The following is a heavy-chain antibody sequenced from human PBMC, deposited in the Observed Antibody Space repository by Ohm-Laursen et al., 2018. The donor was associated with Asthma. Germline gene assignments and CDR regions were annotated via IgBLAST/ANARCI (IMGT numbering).Heavy chain of an antibody. CDR2: IIPIFGTA. CDR3: ARDPYDSSGYFDY. CDR1: GGTFSSYA. V-gene: IGHV1-69*13. J-gene: IGHJ4*02. Sequence: GASVKVSCKSSGGTFSSYAISWVRQAPGQGLEWMGGIIPIFGTANYAQKFQGRVTITADESTSTAYMELSSLRSEDTAVYYCARDPYDSSGYFDYWGQGTLVTVSS. D-gene: IGHD3-22*01.